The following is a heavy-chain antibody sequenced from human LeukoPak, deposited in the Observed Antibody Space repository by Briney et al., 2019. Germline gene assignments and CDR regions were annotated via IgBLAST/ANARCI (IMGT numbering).Heavy chain of an antibody. CDR2: ISGSSGST. V-gene: IGHV3-23*01. CDR3: ARVTYAVPDY. Sequence: GGSLRLSCAASGFTFSSYAMSWVRQAPGKGLEWVSAISGSSGSTYYADSVKGRFTISRDNAKNSLFLQMNSLRAEDTAVYYCARVTYAVPDYWGQGTLVAVSS. J-gene: IGHJ4*02. CDR1: GFTFSSYA. D-gene: IGHD2/OR15-2a*01.